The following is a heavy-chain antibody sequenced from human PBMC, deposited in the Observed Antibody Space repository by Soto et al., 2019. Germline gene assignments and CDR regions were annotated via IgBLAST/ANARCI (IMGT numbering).Heavy chain of an antibody. D-gene: IGHD2-2*01. CDR2: INPNSGGT. CDR1: GYTFTGYY. V-gene: IGHV1-2*04. CDR3: ARGKPIVVVPAANYYFDY. J-gene: IGHJ4*02. Sequence: ASVKVSCKASGYTFTGYYMHWVRQAPGQGLEWMGWINPNSGGTNYAQKFQGWVTMTRDTSISTAYMELSRLRSDDTAVYYCARGKPIVVVPAANYYFDYWGQGTLVTVSS.